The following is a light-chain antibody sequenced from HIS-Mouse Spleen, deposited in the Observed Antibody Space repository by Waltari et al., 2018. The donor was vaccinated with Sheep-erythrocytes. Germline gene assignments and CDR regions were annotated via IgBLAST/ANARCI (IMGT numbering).Light chain of an antibody. CDR3: CSYAGSSTPWV. CDR2: EVS. V-gene: IGLV2-8*01. J-gene: IGLJ3*02. Sequence: QSALTQPPSASGSPGQSVTISCTGTSSDVGGYNHFSRYQQHPGKAPKLMIYEVSKRTSGVPDRFSGSKSGNTASLTISGLQAEDEADYYCCSYAGSSTPWVFGGGTKLTVL. CDR1: SSDVGGYNH.